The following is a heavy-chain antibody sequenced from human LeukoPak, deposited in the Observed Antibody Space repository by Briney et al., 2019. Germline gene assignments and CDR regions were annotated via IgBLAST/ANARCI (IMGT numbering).Heavy chain of an antibody. J-gene: IGHJ6*03. CDR3: ANHAGSSGWTYYYYMDV. CDR2: ISGSGGST. Sequence: QPGGSLRLSCAASGFTFSSYAMSWVRQAPGKGLEWVSAISGSGGSTYYADSVKGRFTISRDNSKNTLYLQMNSLRAEDTAVYYCANHAGSSGWTYYYYMDVWGKGTTVTVSS. V-gene: IGHV3-23*01. D-gene: IGHD6-19*01. CDR1: GFTFSSYA.